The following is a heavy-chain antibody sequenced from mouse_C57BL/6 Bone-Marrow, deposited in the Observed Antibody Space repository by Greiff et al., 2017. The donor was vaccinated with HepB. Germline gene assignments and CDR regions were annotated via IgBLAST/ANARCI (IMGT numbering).Heavy chain of an antibody. V-gene: IGHV3-6*01. D-gene: IGHD1-1*01. J-gene: IGHJ3*01. Sequence: EVQLQESGPGLVKPSQSLSLTCSVTGYSITSGYYWNWIRQFPGNKLEWMGYISYDGSNNYNPSLKNRISITRDTSKNQFFLKLNSVTTEDTATYYCARPSLRAWFAYWGQGTLVTVSA. CDR2: ISYDGSN. CDR3: ARPSLRAWFAY. CDR1: GYSITSGYY.